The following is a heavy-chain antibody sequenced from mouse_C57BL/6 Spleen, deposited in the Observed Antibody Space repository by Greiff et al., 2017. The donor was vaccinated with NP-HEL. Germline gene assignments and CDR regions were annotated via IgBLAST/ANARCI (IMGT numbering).Heavy chain of an antibody. Sequence: QVHVKQPGTELVKPGASVKLSCNASGYTFTSYWMHWVKQRPGQGLEWIGNINPSNGGTNYNEKFKSKATLTVDKSSSTAYMQLSSLTSEDSAVYYCARWGITTVVAGGDYAMDYWGQGTSVTVSS. J-gene: IGHJ4*01. D-gene: IGHD1-1*01. CDR1: GYTFTSYW. V-gene: IGHV1-53*01. CDR3: ARWGITTVVAGGDYAMDY. CDR2: INPSNGGT.